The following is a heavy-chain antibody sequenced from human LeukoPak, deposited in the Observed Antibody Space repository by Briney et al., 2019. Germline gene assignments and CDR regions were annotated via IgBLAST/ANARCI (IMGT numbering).Heavy chain of an antibody. Sequence: SVKVSCKASGGTFSSYAISWVRQAPGQGLEWMGRVIPILGITNYAQKFQGRVTITADTSTSPAYMELSSLRSEDTAVYYCARTGACDYGDYGGQGTLVTVSS. D-gene: IGHD3-10*01. J-gene: IGHJ4*02. CDR3: ARTGACDYGDY. CDR1: GGTFSSYA. CDR2: VIPILGIT. V-gene: IGHV1-69*04.